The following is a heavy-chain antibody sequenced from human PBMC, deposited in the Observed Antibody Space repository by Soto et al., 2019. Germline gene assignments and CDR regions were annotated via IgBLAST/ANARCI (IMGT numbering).Heavy chain of an antibody. D-gene: IGHD4-17*01. CDR3: ARRLYSDYGLYFDY. CDR1: GGSISSSSYY. V-gene: IGHV4-39*01. Sequence: TSETLSLTCTVSGGSISSSSYYWGWIRQPPGKGLEWIGSIYYSGSTYYNPSLKSRVTISVDTSKNQFSLKLSSVTAADTAVYYCARRLYSDYGLYFDYWGQGTLVTVSS. J-gene: IGHJ4*02. CDR2: IYYSGST.